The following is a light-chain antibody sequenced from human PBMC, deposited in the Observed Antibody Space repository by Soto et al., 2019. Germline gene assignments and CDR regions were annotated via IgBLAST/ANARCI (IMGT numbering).Light chain of an antibody. Sequence: DIQMTQSPSTLSASVGDRVTVTCRASHTIGSWLAWYQQKPRRAPNLLIFDASSLESGVTSRFSGNESGTEFTLTISGLQPDDFASYYCQQYNSYSGMFGQGTKVDIK. J-gene: IGKJ1*01. CDR3: QQYNSYSGM. CDR1: HTIGSW. V-gene: IGKV1-5*01. CDR2: DAS.